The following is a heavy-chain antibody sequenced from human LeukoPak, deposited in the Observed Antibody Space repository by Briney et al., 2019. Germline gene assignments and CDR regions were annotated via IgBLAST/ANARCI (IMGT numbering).Heavy chain of an antibody. CDR2: INPSGGST. CDR1: GYTFTSYY. V-gene: IGHV1-46*01. J-gene: IGHJ5*02. CDR3: AREVNLDTASYNWFDP. Sequence: GASVKVSCKASGYTFTSYYMHWVRQAPGQGLEWMGIINPSGGSTSYAQKFQGRVTMTRDMSTSTVYMELSSLRSEDTAVYYCAREVNLDTASYNWFDPWGQGTLVTVSS. D-gene: IGHD5-18*01.